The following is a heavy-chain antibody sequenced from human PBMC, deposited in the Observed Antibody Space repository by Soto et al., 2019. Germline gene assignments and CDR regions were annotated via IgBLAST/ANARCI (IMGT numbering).Heavy chain of an antibody. J-gene: IGHJ4*02. CDR2: IIPIFGTA. Sequence: QVQLVQSGAEVKKPGSSVKVSCKASGGTLSSYAISWVRQAPGQWLEWMGGIIPIFGTANYAQKFQGRVTITADESTSTAYMELSSLRSEDTAVYYCARDVIAAAGTAGWGQGTLVTVSS. CDR3: ARDVIAAAGTAG. V-gene: IGHV1-69*12. D-gene: IGHD6-13*01. CDR1: GGTLSSYA.